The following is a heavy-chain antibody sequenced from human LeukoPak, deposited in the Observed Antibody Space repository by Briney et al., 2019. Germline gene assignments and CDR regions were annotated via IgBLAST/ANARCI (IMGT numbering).Heavy chain of an antibody. CDR2: LSQGGNEK. D-gene: IGHD6-13*01. J-gene: IGHJ4*02. CDR3: SAGTEF. V-gene: IGHV3-7*01. CDR1: GFTFSSYA. Sequence: QSGGSLRLYCAASGFTFSSYAMSWVRQAPGKGLEWVAHLSQGGNEKYYVDSVKGRFTISRDNAKNSLYLQMNSLRVEDTAVYYCSAGTEFWGQGTLVTVTS.